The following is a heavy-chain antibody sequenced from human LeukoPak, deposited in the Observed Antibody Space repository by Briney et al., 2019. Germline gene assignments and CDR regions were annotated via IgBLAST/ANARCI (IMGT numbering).Heavy chain of an antibody. CDR1: GFTVSISC. CDR2: IYSGGTT. J-gene: IGHJ4*02. V-gene: IGHV3-53*04. CDR3: ARVDTVMAYYFDL. D-gene: IGHD5-18*01. Sequence: GGSLRLSCAASGFTVSISCMTWVRQAPGKGLEWVSTIYSGGTTYYADSVMGRFTISRHNSRNTLYLQMNSLRAEDTAVYYCARVDTVMAYYFDLWGQGTLVTVSS.